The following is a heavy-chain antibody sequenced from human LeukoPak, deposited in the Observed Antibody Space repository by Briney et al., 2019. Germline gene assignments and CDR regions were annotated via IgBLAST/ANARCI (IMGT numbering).Heavy chain of an antibody. Sequence: HPGGSLRLSCAASGFTFSSYEMNWVRQAPGEGLEWVSYISSSGSTIYYADSVKGRFTISRDNAKNSLYLQVNSLRAEDTAVYYCAELGITRIGGVGGKETTVSISS. V-gene: IGHV3-48*03. CDR2: ISSSGSTI. CDR3: AELGITRIGGV. J-gene: IGHJ6*03. CDR1: GFTFSSYE. D-gene: IGHD3-10*02.